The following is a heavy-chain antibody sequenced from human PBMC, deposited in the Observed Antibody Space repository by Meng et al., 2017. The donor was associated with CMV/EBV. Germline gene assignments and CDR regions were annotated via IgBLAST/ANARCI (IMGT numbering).Heavy chain of an antibody. CDR3: AKAAGVYCSSTSCYNVGFRYYYYGMDV. CDR1: GFTFSSYA. D-gene: IGHD2-2*02. V-gene: IGHV3-23*03. Sequence: GESLKISCAASGFTFSSYAMSWVRQAPGKGLEWVSVIYSGGSSTYYADSVKGRFTISRDNSKNTLYLQMNSLRAEDTAVYYCAKAAGVYCSSTSCYNVGFRYYYYGMDVWGQGTTVTVSS. J-gene: IGHJ6*02. CDR2: IYSGGSST.